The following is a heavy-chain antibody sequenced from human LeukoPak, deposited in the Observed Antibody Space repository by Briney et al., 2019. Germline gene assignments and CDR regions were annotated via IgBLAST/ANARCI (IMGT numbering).Heavy chain of an antibody. Sequence: ASVKVSCKASGYTFTGYYMHWVRQAPGQGLEWMGWINAGNGNTKYSQKFQGRVTMTEDTSTDTAYMELSSLRSEDTAVYYCATIDGHYDSSGYWGQGTLVIVSS. CDR2: INAGNGNT. CDR1: GYTFTGYY. D-gene: IGHD3-22*01. J-gene: IGHJ4*02. V-gene: IGHV1/OR15-3*01. CDR3: ATIDGHYDSSGY.